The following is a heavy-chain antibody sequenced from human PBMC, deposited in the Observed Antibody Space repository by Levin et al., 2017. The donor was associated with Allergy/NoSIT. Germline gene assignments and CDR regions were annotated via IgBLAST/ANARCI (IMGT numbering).Heavy chain of an antibody. J-gene: IGHJ5*02. CDR3: ARSGVTIFGDPNWFDP. CDR2: ISSSGSTI. CDR1: GFTFSDYY. Sequence: GGSLRLSCAASGFTFSDYYMSWIRQAPGKGLEWVSYISSSGSTIYYADSVKGRFTISRDNAKNSLYLQMNSLRAEDTAVYYCARSGVTIFGDPNWFDPWGQGTLVTVSS. V-gene: IGHV3-11*01. D-gene: IGHD3-3*01.